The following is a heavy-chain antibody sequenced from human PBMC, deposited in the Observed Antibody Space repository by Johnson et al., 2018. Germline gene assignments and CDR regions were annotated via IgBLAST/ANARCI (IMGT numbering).Heavy chain of an antibody. CDR1: GFTFSSYG. Sequence: QVQLVQSGGGVVQPGRSLRLSCAASGFTFSSYGMHWVRQAPGTGLEWVAVISYDGSNKYYADSVKGRFTLSRDNSKNTLYLQMNSLRAEDTAVYYCAKDQWLLSQHDAFDIWGQGTMVTVSS. D-gene: IGHD3-3*01. CDR3: AKDQWLLSQHDAFDI. J-gene: IGHJ3*02. CDR2: ISYDGSNK. V-gene: IGHV3-30*18.